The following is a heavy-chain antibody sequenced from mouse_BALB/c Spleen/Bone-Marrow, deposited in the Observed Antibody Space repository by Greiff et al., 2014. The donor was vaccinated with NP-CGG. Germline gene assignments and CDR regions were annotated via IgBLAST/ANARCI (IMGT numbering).Heavy chain of an antibody. CDR2: IYPGDVST. Sequence: QVQLQQSGPELVKPGASVKMSCKASGYTFTSYYIHWVKQRPGQGLEWIGWIYPGDVSTKYNEKFKGKTTLTADKSSSTAYMLLSSLTSEDSAIYFCARKENWAYAMDYWGQGTSVTVSS. CDR3: ARKENWAYAMDY. D-gene: IGHD4-1*01. CDR1: GYTFTSYY. J-gene: IGHJ4*01. V-gene: IGHV1S56*01.